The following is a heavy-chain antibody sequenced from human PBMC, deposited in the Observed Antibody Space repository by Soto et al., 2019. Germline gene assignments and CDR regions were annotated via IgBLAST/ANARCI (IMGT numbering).Heavy chain of an antibody. CDR1: GFTFSGYA. CDR3: ARASGESYPGSRVFDS. D-gene: IGHD3-10*01. CDR2: ILNTGGDA. Sequence: GGSLRLSCTGSGFTFSGYAMSWVRQAPGTGLEWVSVILNTGGDALYADSVEGRFTISRDNFKNTLYLQMTSLRAEDTAIYYCARASGESYPGSRVFDSWGQGTRVP. V-gene: IGHV3-23*01. J-gene: IGHJ4*02.